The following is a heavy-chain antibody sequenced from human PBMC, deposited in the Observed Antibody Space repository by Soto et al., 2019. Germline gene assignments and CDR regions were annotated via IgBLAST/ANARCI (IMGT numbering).Heavy chain of an antibody. D-gene: IGHD3-22*01. CDR3: ANYDSSGYYFDY. J-gene: IGHJ4*02. CDR1: GFTFDDYA. Sequence: EVQLVESGGGLVQPGRSLRLSCAASGFTFDDYAMHWVRQAPGKGLEWVSGISWNSGSIGYADSVKGRFTISRDNDKNSLYLQMNSLRAEDTTLYYCANYDSSGYYFDYWGQGTLVTVSS. CDR2: ISWNSGSI. V-gene: IGHV3-9*01.